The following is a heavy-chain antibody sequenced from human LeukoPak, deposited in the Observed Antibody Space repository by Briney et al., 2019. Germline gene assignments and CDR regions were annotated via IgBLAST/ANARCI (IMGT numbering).Heavy chain of an antibody. J-gene: IGHJ6*03. CDR3: ARYCSSSRCLYYYHMDV. V-gene: IGHV3-21*01. CDR2: ISSGSSYI. Sequence: GGSLRLSCAASGFTFSTYSMNWVRQAPGKGLEWVSSISSGSSYIHYADSVKGRFTISRDDAKNSLYLQMNSLRAEDTAVYYCARYCSSSRCLYYYHMDVWGKGTTVTVSS. D-gene: IGHD2-2*01. CDR1: GFTFSTYS.